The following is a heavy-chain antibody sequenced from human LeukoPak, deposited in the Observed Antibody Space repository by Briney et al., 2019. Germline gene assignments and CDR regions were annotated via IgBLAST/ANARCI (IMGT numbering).Heavy chain of an antibody. V-gene: IGHV3-33*01. CDR3: ARTTRAMVANFDY. Sequence: GGSLRLSCAASGFTFSSYGMHWVRQAPGKGLEWVAVIWYDGSNKYYADSVKGRFTISRDNSKNSLYLQMNCLRAEDTAVYYCARTTRAMVANFDYWGQGTLVTVPS. D-gene: IGHD5-18*01. CDR1: GFTFSSYG. J-gene: IGHJ4*02. CDR2: IWYDGSNK.